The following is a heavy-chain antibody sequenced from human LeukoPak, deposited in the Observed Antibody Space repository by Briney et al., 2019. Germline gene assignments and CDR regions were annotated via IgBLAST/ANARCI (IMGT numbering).Heavy chain of an antibody. Sequence: SETLSLTCNISGGSIGSYYWSWIRQSPGIGLEWIGYIYYSGSTNYNPSLKSRVIISVDTSKNQFSLNLSSVTAADTAVYYCARSSWSYDGHFDSWGQGTLVTVSS. D-gene: IGHD1-26*01. CDR1: GGSIGSYY. CDR2: IYYSGST. J-gene: IGHJ4*02. CDR3: ARSSWSYDGHFDS. V-gene: IGHV4-59*01.